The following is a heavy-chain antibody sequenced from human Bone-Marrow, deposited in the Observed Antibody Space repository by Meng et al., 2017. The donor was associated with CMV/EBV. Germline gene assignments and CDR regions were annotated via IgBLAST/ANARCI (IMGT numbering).Heavy chain of an antibody. CDR2: ISAYNGNT. CDR3: AGGSSSSLG. D-gene: IGHD6-6*01. J-gene: IGHJ4*02. Sequence: ASVKVSCKASGYTFTSYGISWVRQAPGQGLEWMGWISAYNGNTNYAQKFQGRVTMTRDTSISTAYMELSRLRSDDTAVYYCAGGSSSSLGWGQGTLVTVSS. CDR1: GYTFTSYG. V-gene: IGHV1-18*01.